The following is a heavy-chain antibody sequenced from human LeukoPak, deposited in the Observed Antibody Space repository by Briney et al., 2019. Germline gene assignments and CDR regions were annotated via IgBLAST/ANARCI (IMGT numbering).Heavy chain of an antibody. CDR2: INVEGTTT. Sequence: GGSLRLSCAGSGFTFTRFWMHWVRQAPGKGLVWVSRINVEGTTTTYADSVEGRFTISRDENTLYLQMNHLRVDDTAVYYCTRGGEEPFDYWGQGTLVTVPS. CDR3: TRGGEEPFDY. CDR1: GFTFTRFW. J-gene: IGHJ4*02. D-gene: IGHD3-10*01. V-gene: IGHV3-74*01.